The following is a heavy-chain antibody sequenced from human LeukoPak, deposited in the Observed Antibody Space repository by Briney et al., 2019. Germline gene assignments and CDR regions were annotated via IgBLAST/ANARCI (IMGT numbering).Heavy chain of an antibody. CDR3: ARHPDCTRTSCYVDYYGMDV. CDR1: GFRFTTYW. CDR2: INLRDSDD. J-gene: IGHJ6*02. D-gene: IGHD2-2*01. Sequence: GQSLKISCKGSGFRFTTYWTGWVRQIPGKGLGWSGIINLRDSDDRDSPSFQGQVTISADKTISTAYLQWSSLKASDTAMYYCARHPDCTRTSCYVDYYGMDVWGQGTTVTVSS. V-gene: IGHV5-51*01.